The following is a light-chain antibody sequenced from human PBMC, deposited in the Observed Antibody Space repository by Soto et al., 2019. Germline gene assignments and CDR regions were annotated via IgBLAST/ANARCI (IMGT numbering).Light chain of an antibody. CDR2: DAS. CDR3: LLFYSGARV. CDR1: TGAVTSGHF. Sequence: QSVVTQEPSLTVSPGGTVTLTCGSSTGAVTSGHFPYWFQQKPGQAPSTLIYDASDKHSSTPARFSGSLVGGKAALTLSGAQHDAEAEYYCLLFYSGARVFGGGTKLTVL. V-gene: IGLV7-46*01. J-gene: IGLJ3*02.